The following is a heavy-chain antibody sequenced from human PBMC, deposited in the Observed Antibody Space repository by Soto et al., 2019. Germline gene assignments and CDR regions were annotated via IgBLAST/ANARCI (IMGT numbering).Heavy chain of an antibody. CDR2: IIPIFGTA. V-gene: IGHV1-69*13. D-gene: IGHD2-15*01. J-gene: IGHJ3*02. CDR1: GGTFSSYA. Sequence: SVKVSCKASGGTFSSYAISWVRQAPGQGLEWMGGIIPIFGTANYAQKFQGRVTITADESTSTAYMELSSLRSEDTAVYYCASGGGRYCSGGSCYLVGPFDIWGQGTMVTVSS. CDR3: ASGGGRYCSGGSCYLVGPFDI.